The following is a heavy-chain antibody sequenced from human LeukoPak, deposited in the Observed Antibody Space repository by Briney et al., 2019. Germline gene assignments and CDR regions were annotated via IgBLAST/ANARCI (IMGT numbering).Heavy chain of an antibody. CDR2: IIPIFGTA. V-gene: IGHV1-69*13. CDR1: GGTFSSYA. J-gene: IGHJ5*02. CDR3: ARDSYQAGGYRSSTSCYTSHWFDP. Sequence: ASVKVSCKASGGTFSSYAISWVRQAPGQGLEWMGGIIPIFGTANYAQKFQGRVTITADESTSTAYMELSSLRSGDTAVYYCARDSYQAGGYRSSTSCYTSHWFDPWGQGTLDTVSS. D-gene: IGHD2-2*02.